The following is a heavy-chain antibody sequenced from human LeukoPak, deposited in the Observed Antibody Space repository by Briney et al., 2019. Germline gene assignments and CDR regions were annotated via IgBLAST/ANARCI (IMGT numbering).Heavy chain of an antibody. V-gene: IGHV1-18*01. D-gene: IGHD2-8*01. CDR1: GYSENFYG. Sequence: ASVKVSCKTSGYSENFYGITWVRQVAGQGLEWKGWISAQHGQTEYAPNSQDRVTMTTDTYTNTAYVELRSLRSDDTAVYYCAGSLGYCTSNVCYLKYWGQGTLVTVSS. CDR2: ISAQHGQT. CDR3: AGSLGYCTSNVCYLKY. J-gene: IGHJ4*02.